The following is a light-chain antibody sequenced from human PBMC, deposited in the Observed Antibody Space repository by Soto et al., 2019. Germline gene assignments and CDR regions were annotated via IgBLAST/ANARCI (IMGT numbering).Light chain of an antibody. CDR1: SSDVGRYNY. CDR3: SSYVNYNTFVV. V-gene: IGLV2-8*01. Sequence: QSALTQPPSASGSPGQSVTISCTGTSSDVGRYNYVSWYQQHPGKAPTLIIYEVSKRPSGVPDRFSGSKSGNTASLTISGLQAEDEADYYCSSYVNYNTFVVFGGGTKLTVL. CDR2: EVS. J-gene: IGLJ2*01.